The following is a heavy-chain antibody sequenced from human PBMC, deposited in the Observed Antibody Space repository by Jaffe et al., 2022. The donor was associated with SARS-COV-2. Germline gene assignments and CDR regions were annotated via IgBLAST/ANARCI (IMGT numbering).Heavy chain of an antibody. J-gene: IGHJ4*02. CDR2: ISYDGSNK. D-gene: IGHD6-19*01. CDR3: ARDWRWLVLYYFDY. V-gene: IGHV3-30-3*01. Sequence: QVQLVESGGGVVQPGRSLRLSCAASGFTFSSYAMHWVRQAPGKGLEWVAVISYDGSNKYYADSVKGRFTISRDNSKNTLYLQMNSLRAEDTAVYYCARDWRWLVLYYFDYWGQGTLVTVSS. CDR1: GFTFSSYA.